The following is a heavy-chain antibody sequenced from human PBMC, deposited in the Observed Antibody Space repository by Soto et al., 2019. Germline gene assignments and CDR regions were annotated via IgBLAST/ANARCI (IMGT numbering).Heavy chain of an antibody. J-gene: IGHJ5*02. D-gene: IGHD6-13*01. CDR1: GYPFRNYG. Sequence: ASVKVSCKASGYPFRNYGINWLRQAPGQGLEWMGWISVYNGDTQYAQNLQGRVTVTTDTSTNTAYMELTSLRSDDTAVYYCARDRRLGAGVWFDPWGQGTPVTVSS. V-gene: IGHV1-18*01. CDR3: ARDRRLGAGVWFDP. CDR2: ISVYNGDT.